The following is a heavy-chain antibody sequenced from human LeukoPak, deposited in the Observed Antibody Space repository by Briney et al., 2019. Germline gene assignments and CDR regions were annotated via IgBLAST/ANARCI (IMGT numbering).Heavy chain of an antibody. CDR2: MHYSGST. J-gene: IGHJ4*02. D-gene: IGHD4-11*01. V-gene: IGHV4-59*08. CDR3: ARHTYSNFVLDY. Sequence: PSETLSLTSTVSGGSISNYYWSWLRQPPGKGLEWIGYMHYSGSTKYNPSLKSRVTTSVDTSRNQFSLKLSSVTAADTAVYYCARHTYSNFVLDYWGQGTLVTVSS. CDR1: GGSISNYY.